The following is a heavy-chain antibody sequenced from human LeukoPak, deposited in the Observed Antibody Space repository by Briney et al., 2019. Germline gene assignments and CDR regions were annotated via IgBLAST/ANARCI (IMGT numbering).Heavy chain of an antibody. CDR1: GYTFTGYY. J-gene: IGHJ4*02. CDR2: INPDSGGT. Sequence: ASVKVSCKASGYTFTGYYMHWERQAPGQGLEWMGWINPDSGGTNYAQKFQGWVTMTRDTSISTAYMELSRLRSDDAAVYYCARGESFDYWGQGTLVTVSS. V-gene: IGHV1-2*04. CDR3: ARGESFDY.